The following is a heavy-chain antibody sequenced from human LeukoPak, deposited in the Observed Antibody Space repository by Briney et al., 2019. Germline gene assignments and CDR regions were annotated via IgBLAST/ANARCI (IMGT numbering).Heavy chain of an antibody. CDR2: ISGSGGST. CDR3: AKDEPEVTTWGD. J-gene: IGHJ4*02. D-gene: IGHD4-17*01. V-gene: IGHV3-23*01. CDR1: GFTFSTYW. Sequence: PGGSLRLSCAASGFTFSTYWMHWVRQAPGKGLEWVSAISGSGGSTYYADSVKGRFTISRDNSKNTLYLQMNSLRAEDTAVYYCAKDEPEVTTWGDWGQGTLVTVSS.